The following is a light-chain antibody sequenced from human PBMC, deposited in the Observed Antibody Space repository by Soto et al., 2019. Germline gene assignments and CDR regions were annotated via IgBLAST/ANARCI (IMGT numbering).Light chain of an antibody. Sequence: ETVLTQSPGTLSVSPGERATLSCRASQTISSNYLAWYQQKPGQAPSLLIYGTSSRATGIPDRFSGSGSGTDFTLTISRLEPEDSAIYYCQQYGSWTFGQGTKVEIK. CDR3: QQYGSWT. V-gene: IGKV3-20*01. J-gene: IGKJ1*01. CDR1: QTISSNY. CDR2: GTS.